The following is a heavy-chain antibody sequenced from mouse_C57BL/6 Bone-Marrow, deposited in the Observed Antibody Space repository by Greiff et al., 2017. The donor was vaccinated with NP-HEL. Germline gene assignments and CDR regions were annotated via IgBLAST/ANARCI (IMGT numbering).Heavy chain of an antibody. CDR3: TTGLYAWFAY. CDR1: GFNIKDDY. CDR2: IDPENGDT. D-gene: IGHD2-12*01. J-gene: IGHJ3*01. V-gene: IGHV14-4*01. Sequence: EVKLVESGAELVRPGASVKLSCTASGFNIKDDYMHWVKQRPEQGLEWIGWIDPENGDTEYASKFQGKATITADTSSNTAYLQLSSLTSEDTAVYYCTTGLYAWFAYWGQGTLVTVSA.